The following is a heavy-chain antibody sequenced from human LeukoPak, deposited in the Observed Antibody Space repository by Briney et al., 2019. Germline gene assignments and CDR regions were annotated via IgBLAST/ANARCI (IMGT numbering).Heavy chain of an antibody. Sequence: GGSLRLSCAASGFTFSTYWMSGVRQAPGKGLEWVANINEDGSETYYVDSVKGRFTISRDNAKNSLYLQMNSLRAEDTAVYYCARIAAAYYSYYMDVWGKGTTVTVSS. CDR1: GFTFSTYW. V-gene: IGHV3-7*01. D-gene: IGHD6-13*01. CDR3: ARIAAAYYSYYMDV. CDR2: INEDGSET. J-gene: IGHJ6*03.